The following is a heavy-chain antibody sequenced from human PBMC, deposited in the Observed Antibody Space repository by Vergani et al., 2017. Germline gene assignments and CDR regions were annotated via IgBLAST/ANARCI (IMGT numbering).Heavy chain of an antibody. CDR2: IVPIFDKI. CDR1: GVTFRSLA. V-gene: IGHV1-69*13. Sequence: QVHLLQSGAEVKKPGSSVKVSCKASGVTFRSLAISWVRLAPGQGLEWMGRIVPIFDKINYEPKFQGRVTITADQSTNIAYMELTSLTSDDSAIYYCANSQFTSSWPFDYWGQGTPVTVSS. D-gene: IGHD2-2*01. J-gene: IGHJ4*02. CDR3: ANSQFTSSWPFDY.